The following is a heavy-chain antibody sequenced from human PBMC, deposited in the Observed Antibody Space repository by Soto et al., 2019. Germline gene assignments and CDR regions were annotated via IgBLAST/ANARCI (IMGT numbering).Heavy chain of an antibody. Sequence: GGSLRLSCAASGVTFRSFTRNWIRRAPGKGLEWVSTISSNGTYIYYTDALRGRFTISRDNAKNSLHLQMNSLSAEDTAVYYCTRDATRDSSARGWFDPWGPGTLVTVPS. CDR3: TRDATRDSSARGWFDP. J-gene: IGHJ5*02. D-gene: IGHD6-13*01. CDR2: ISSNGTYI. CDR1: GVTFRSFT. V-gene: IGHV3-21*01.